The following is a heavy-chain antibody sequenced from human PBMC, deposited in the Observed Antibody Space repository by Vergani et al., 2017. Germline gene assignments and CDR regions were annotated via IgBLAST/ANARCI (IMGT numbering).Heavy chain of an antibody. Sequence: VQLVESGGGLVKPGGSLRLSCAASGFTFSDYYMSWIRQAPGKGLEWVSYISSSSSYTNYADSVKGRFTISRGNAKNSLYLQMNSLRAEDTAVYYCAGAMAEDVLLTGYYIRGYFDYWGQGTLVTVSS. CDR2: ISSSSSYT. CDR1: GFTFSDYY. CDR3: AGAMAEDVLLTGYYIRGYFDY. V-gene: IGHV3-11*05. D-gene: IGHD3-9*01. J-gene: IGHJ4*02.